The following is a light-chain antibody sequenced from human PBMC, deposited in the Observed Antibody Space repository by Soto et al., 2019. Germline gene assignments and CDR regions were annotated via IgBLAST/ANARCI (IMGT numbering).Light chain of an antibody. V-gene: IGLV2-14*01. Sequence: QSVLTQPVSVSGSPGQSLTLSCSGTSSDIGTFNYVSWYQQHPAKAPRLLIYEVSRRPSGVSDRFSATKSGHTASLTISSLRTEDEADYYCASYGGSDTWVFGGGTKVTVL. CDR2: EVS. CDR1: SSDIGTFNY. CDR3: ASYGGSDTWV. J-gene: IGLJ3*02.